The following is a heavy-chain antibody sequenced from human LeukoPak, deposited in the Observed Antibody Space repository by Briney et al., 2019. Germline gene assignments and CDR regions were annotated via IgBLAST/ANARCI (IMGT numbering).Heavy chain of an antibody. CDR2: INAGNGNA. V-gene: IGHV1-3*01. J-gene: IGHJ4*02. D-gene: IGHD6-6*01. CDR3: ARGSSSGFDY. Sequence: ASVKVSCKASGFTFTSHDYNWVRQAPGQRLEWMGWINAGNGNAKYSQKFQGRVTITGDTSASTAYMELSSLRSEDTAVYYCARGSSSGFDYWGQGTLVTVSS. CDR1: GFTFTSHD.